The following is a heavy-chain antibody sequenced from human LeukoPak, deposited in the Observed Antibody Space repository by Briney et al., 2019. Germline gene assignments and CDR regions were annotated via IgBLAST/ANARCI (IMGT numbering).Heavy chain of an antibody. Sequence: SETLSLTCSVSDYSISSYDYWGWIRQSPGKGLEWIGSIYHGGNIYYNPSLKSRVTISLDTSKNQLSLKLISVTAADTAVYYCARLYDTSRFDPWGQGTLVTVSS. CDR2: IYHGGNI. D-gene: IGHD3-10*01. J-gene: IGHJ5*02. CDR1: DYSISSYDY. V-gene: IGHV4-38-2*02. CDR3: ARLYDTSRFDP.